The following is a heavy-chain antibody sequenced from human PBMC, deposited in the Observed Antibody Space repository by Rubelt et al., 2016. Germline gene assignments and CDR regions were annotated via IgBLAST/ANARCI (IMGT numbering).Heavy chain of an antibody. CDR2: IHPNSGGT. J-gene: IGHJ4*02. Sequence: QVQLVQSGAEVKKPGASVKVSCKASGYTFTSYGISWERQAPGQGLEWMGWIHPNSGGTNYSQNFQGRVTMTRETSISTAYMELSRLRSDDTAVYYCARGTTVVTPGVDYWGQGTLVTVSS. V-gene: IGHV1-2*02. CDR1: GYTFTSYG. CDR3: ARGTTVVTPGVDY. D-gene: IGHD4-23*01.